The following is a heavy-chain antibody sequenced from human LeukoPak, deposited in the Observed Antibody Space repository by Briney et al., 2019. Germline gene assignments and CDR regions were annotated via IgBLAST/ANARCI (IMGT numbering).Heavy chain of an antibody. CDR1: GGSFSGYY. CDR3: ARHGYTSGWYLGG. D-gene: IGHD6-19*01. V-gene: IGHV4-59*08. CDR2: IYYTGST. Sequence: SETLSLTCAVYGGSFSGYYWSWIRQPPGKGLEWIGYIYYTGSTNYNPSLTSRVTISVDTSKNQFSLRRNSVTAADTAVYYCARHGYTSGWYLGGWGQGTLVTVSS. J-gene: IGHJ4*02.